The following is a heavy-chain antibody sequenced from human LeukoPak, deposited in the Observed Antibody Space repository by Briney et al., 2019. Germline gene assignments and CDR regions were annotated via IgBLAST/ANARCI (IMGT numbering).Heavy chain of an antibody. J-gene: IGHJ4*02. D-gene: IGHD2-15*01. V-gene: IGHV4-34*01. CDR1: GGSFSGYY. Sequence: NPSESLSLTCAVYGGSFSGYYWSWIRQPPGKGLEWIGEFNHSGSTNNNPSLKRRVTISMDTSKTQFSLNVSSVNAADAAVYVCATLRSSCDPPHFDYWGQGTLVTVSS. CDR3: ATLRSSCDPPHFDY. CDR2: FNHSGST.